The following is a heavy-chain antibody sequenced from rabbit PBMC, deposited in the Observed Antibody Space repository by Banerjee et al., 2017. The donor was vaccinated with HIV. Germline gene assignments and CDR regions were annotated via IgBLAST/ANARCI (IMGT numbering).Heavy chain of an antibody. CDR2: IVVTGRGTT. D-gene: IGHD4-1*01. CDR1: GSDFSVGYD. Sequence: QSLEESGGDLVKPGASLTLTCTASGSDFSVGYDMCWVRQAPGKGLEWIACIVVTGRGTTWYANWVNGRFTISKTSSTTMTLQMSSLTAADTATYFCARGGLRYYAGGWGWDSFGLWGPGTLVTVS. V-gene: IGHV1S40*01. CDR3: ARGGLRYYAGGWGWDSFGL. J-gene: IGHJ6*01.